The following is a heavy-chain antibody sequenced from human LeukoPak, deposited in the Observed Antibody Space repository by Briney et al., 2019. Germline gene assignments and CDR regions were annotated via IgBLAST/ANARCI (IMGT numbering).Heavy chain of an antibody. CDR3: LDVIGG. Sequence: VASVKVSCKASGYSFTVHYIHWVRQAPGQGLDWMGWIDPNSGATNYVQKFKGRATLTRDTSVSTAFMEMSGLGSAGTAVSDCLDVIGGRGQGTLVTVSP. V-gene: IGHV1-2*02. CDR2: IDPNSGAT. CDR1: GYSFTVHY. D-gene: IGHD2-15*01. J-gene: IGHJ4*02.